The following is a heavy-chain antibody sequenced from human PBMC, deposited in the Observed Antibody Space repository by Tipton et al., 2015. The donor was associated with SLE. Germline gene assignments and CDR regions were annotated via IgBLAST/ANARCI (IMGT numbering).Heavy chain of an antibody. D-gene: IGHD2-2*01. J-gene: IGHJ1*01. V-gene: IGHV3-30*02. CDR1: GVTFSQYG. Sequence: GSLRLSCTASGVTFSQYGMYWVRQAPGKGLEWVAVVRYEGGYKNYVDSVKGRFTISRDNSRNTVYLEMNSLRSEDTALYYCAKDAGYSSNWQAFVQHWGQGTQVTVSS. CDR2: VRYEGGYK. CDR3: AKDAGYSSNWQAFVQH.